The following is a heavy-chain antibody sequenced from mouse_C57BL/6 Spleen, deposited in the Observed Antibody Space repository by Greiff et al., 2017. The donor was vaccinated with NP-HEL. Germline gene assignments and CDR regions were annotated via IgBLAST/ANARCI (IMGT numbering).Heavy chain of an antibody. Sequence: DVKLVESGGGLVKPGGSLKLSCAASGFTFSDYGMHWVRQAPEKGLEWVAYISSGSSTIYYADTVKGRFTISRDNAKNTLFLQMTSLRSEDTAMYYCARGTNWDWFAYWGQGTLVTVSA. CDR1: GFTFSDYG. V-gene: IGHV5-17*01. CDR3: ARGTNWDWFAY. D-gene: IGHD4-1*01. J-gene: IGHJ3*01. CDR2: ISSGSSTI.